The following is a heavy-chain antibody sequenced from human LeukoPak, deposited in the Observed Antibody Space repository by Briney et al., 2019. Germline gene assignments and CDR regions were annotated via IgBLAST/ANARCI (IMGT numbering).Heavy chain of an antibody. CDR2: INEDGSEK. CDR1: GFTSNDYY. J-gene: IGHJ6*02. CDR3: ARDFTPLIQFWPRSLDYNYGMDV. Sequence: GGSLRLSCAASGFTSNDYYMNWVRQAPGKGLEWVANINEDGSEKYYAGFVKDRFTISRDNANNSLYLQMNSLRAEDTAVYYCARDFTPLIQFWPRSLDYNYGMDVWGQGTTVTVSS. D-gene: IGHD5-24*01. V-gene: IGHV3-7*01.